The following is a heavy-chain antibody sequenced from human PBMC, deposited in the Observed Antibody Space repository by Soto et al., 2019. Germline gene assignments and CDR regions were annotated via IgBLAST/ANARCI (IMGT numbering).Heavy chain of an antibody. Sequence: QVQLVQSGAEAKQPGASVRVSCKTIGYTSPDNFQHWVPQPLGQGPKGMGFVNPKGGGTENAPRFQGRVRITRDTSSGTVYMDLYRLTFDDTAIYYCARDSGIPGRYWYFDVWGRGTLVTVSS. D-gene: IGHD3-9*01. V-gene: IGHV1-2*02. CDR2: VNPKGGGT. CDR3: ARDSGIPGRYWYFDV. CDR1: GYTSPDNF. J-gene: IGHJ2*01.